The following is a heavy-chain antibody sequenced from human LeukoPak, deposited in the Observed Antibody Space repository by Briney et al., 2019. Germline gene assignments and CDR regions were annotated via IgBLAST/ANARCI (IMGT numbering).Heavy chain of an antibody. CDR2: IIPLLGIA. D-gene: IGHD5-12*01. CDR3: ARDDADSAYADGDY. J-gene: IGHJ4*02. CDR1: GGIFSSYT. V-gene: IGHV1-69*04. Sequence: SVKVSCKASGGIFSSYTISWVRQAPGQGLEWMGRIIPLLGIASYAQKFQGRVTIIADKSTSTAYMELSSLRSEDTAVYYCARDDADSAYADGDYWGQGTLVTVSS.